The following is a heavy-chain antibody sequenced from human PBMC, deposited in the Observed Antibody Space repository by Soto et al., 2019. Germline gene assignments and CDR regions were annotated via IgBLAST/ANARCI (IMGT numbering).Heavy chain of an antibody. CDR3: ARVGGLAARTFDY. CDR2: IYYSGST. J-gene: IGHJ4*02. Sequence: ASETLSLTCTVSGGSISDFYWSWIRQPPGKGLEWIDYIYYSGSTNYNPSLKSRVTISVDTSKNQFSLNLRSMSPADTAVYYCARVGGLAARTFDYWGPGTLVTVSS. D-gene: IGHD6-6*01. V-gene: IGHV4-59*01. CDR1: GGSISDFY.